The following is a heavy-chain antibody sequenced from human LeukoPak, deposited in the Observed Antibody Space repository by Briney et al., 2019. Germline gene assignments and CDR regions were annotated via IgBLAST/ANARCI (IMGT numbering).Heavy chain of an antibody. CDR1: GFTFSSYW. CDR2: ISSDGSST. V-gene: IGHV3-74*01. J-gene: IGHJ4*02. D-gene: IGHD5-24*01. CDR3: ARGKMAAMSD. Sequence: GGSLRLSCAASGFTFSSYWMHWVRQAPGKGLVWVSRISSDGSSTTYADSVKGRFTISRDNAKNTLYLQMNSLRAEDTAVYYCARGKMAAMSDWGQGTLATVSS.